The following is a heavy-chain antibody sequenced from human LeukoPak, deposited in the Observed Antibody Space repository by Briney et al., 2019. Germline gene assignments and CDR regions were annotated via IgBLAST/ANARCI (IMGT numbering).Heavy chain of an antibody. CDR3: AKTLTMILVLRGGFDY. CDR2: VSGSGDST. D-gene: IGHD3-22*01. Sequence: GGSLRLSCAASGFTFSSYAMSWVRQAPGKGLEWVSGVSGSGDSTYYADSVKGRFTISRDNSRNTLYLQMNSLRAEDTAVYYCAKTLTMILVLRGGFDYWGQGALVTVSS. V-gene: IGHV3-23*01. CDR1: GFTFSSYA. J-gene: IGHJ4*02.